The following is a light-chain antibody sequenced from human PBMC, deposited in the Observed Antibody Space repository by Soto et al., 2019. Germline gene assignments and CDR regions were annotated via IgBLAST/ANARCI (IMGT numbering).Light chain of an antibody. Sequence: QLVLIQPSSLSASPGSTASLTCTLRSAFSIESSRIYWYQQKPGSPPRYLLTYKSDSSKHQGSGVPSRFSGSKDTSANAGLLLIYDLQSDDEADYYCLIWDSDSWVFGGGTKLTVL. CDR3: LIWDSDSWV. CDR1: SAFSIESSR. J-gene: IGLJ3*02. CDR2: YKSDSSK. V-gene: IGLV5-45*02.